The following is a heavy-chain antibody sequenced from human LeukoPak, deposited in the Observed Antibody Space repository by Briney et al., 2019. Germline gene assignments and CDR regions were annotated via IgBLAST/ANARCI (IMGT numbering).Heavy chain of an antibody. V-gene: IGHV1-18*01. CDR1: GYTFTNYG. D-gene: IGHD5-18*01. CDR2: ILPYNGNT. J-gene: IGHJ6*02. Sequence: ASVKVSCKASGYTFTNYGISWVRQAPGQGLEWMGWILPYNGNTNSAQKLQGRITMTTDTSTTTAYMELSSLRSEDTAVYYCARVRIQLWETYYYYYGMDVWGQGTTVTVSS. CDR3: ARVRIQLWETYYYYYGMDV.